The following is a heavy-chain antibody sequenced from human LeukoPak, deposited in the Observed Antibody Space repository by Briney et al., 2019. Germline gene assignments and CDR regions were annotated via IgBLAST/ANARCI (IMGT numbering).Heavy chain of an antibody. CDR1: GGSFSGYY. CDR2: INHSGST. Sequence: SETLSLTCAVYGGSFSGYYWSWIRQPPGKGLEWIGEINHSGSTNYNPSLKSRVTISVDTSKDQFSLKLSSVTAADTAVYYCARGTVTTIDYWGQGTLVTVSS. J-gene: IGHJ4*02. CDR3: ARGTVTTIDY. D-gene: IGHD4-17*01. V-gene: IGHV4-34*01.